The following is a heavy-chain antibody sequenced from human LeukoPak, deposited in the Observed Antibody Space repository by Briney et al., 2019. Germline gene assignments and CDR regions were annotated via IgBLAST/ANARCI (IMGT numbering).Heavy chain of an antibody. D-gene: IGHD2-2*01. CDR3: ARVKKLMPEFEF. V-gene: IGHV1-2*02. J-gene: IGHJ4*02. CDR1: GYTFIDYY. Sequence: ASVKVSCKSSGYTFIDYYIHWVRQAPGQGLEWMGWINPNSGATKYAQKFQGRVSTTRDTSINTAYMDLTNLRSGDTAIFYCARVKKLMPEFEFWGQGTLVTVSS. CDR2: INPNSGAT.